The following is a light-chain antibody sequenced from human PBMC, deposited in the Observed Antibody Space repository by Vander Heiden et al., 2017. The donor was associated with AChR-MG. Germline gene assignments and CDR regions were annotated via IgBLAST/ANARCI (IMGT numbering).Light chain of an antibody. V-gene: IGKV1-27*01. CDR1: QAISHF. CDR3: QQYDSAPWT. Sequence: DIHMTQSPSSLSASVGDSVTITCRASQAISHFLAWYQQKPGRVPDLLIHATSILQSGVPSRFSGSGSGTDFTLTINSLQPEDVATYYCQQYDSAPWTFGQGTKVEIK. CDR2: ATS. J-gene: IGKJ1*01.